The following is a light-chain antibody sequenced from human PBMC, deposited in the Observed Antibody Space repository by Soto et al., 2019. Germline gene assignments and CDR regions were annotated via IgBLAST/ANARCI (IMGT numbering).Light chain of an antibody. CDR2: GAL. CDR1: QNVSGN. CDR3: QVLWT. V-gene: IGKV3-15*01. Sequence: EKVMTQSPATLSLSPGERATLSCRVSQNVSGNVAWYQHKPGQAPRLLIYGALTRATSIPARFSGSGSGTEFTLTIRSLQSEDSAFYYCQVLWTFGQGTKV. J-gene: IGKJ1*01.